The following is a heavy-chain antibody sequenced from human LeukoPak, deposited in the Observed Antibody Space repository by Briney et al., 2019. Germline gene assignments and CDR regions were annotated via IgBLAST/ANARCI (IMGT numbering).Heavy chain of an antibody. Sequence: PGKSLRLSCAASGFTFSSYSMNWVRQAPGKGLEWVSSISSSSSYIYYADSVKGRFTISRDNAKNSLYLQMNSLRAEDTAVYYCARIIAVAGTGYWGQGTLVTVSS. CDR1: GFTFSSYS. CDR3: ARIIAVAGTGY. CDR2: ISSSSSYI. J-gene: IGHJ4*02. D-gene: IGHD6-19*01. V-gene: IGHV3-21*06.